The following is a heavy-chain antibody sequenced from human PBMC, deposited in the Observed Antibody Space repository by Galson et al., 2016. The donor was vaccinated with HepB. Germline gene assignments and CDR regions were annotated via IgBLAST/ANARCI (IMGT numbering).Heavy chain of an antibody. CDR3: ARGDRRGAACPEVAY. CDR1: GFTFSTYW. J-gene: IGHJ4*02. CDR2: INSDGSST. V-gene: IGHV3-74*01. D-gene: IGHD6-6*01. Sequence: SLRLSCAASGFTFSTYWMHWVRQAPGKGLVYVSRINSDGSSTTYADSVKGRFTISRDNAKNTLYLQMNSLRAEDTALYYCARGDRRGAACPEVAYWGQGTLVTVSS.